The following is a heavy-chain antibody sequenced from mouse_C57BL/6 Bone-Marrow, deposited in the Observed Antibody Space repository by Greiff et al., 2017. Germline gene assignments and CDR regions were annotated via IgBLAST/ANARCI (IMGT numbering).Heavy chain of an antibody. Sequence: QVQLQQPGAELVMPGASVKLSCKASGYTFTSYWMHWVKQRPGQGLEWIGEIDPSDSYTNYNQKFKGKSTLTVDKSSSTAYMQLSSLTSEDSAVYYCARGTVGISSYGYFDVWGTGTTVTVSS. J-gene: IGHJ1*03. CDR3: ARGTVGISSYGYFDV. CDR2: IDPSDSYT. CDR1: GYTFTSYW. D-gene: IGHD1-3*01. V-gene: IGHV1-69*01.